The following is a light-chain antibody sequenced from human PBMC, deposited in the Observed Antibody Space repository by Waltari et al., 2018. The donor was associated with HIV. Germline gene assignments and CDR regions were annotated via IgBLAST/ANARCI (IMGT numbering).Light chain of an antibody. CDR2: AAS. Sequence: DIQMTQFPSFLSASVADRVNVACRASQTSNPFFNWYQQTSGTPAKLPILAASTLQSGVPSRFNGSGSGTDFTLTVSSLHPEDCATYYCQQTYRSPQTFGQGTRLE. CDR3: QQTYRSPQT. V-gene: IGKV1-39*01. CDR1: QTSNPF. J-gene: IGKJ5*01.